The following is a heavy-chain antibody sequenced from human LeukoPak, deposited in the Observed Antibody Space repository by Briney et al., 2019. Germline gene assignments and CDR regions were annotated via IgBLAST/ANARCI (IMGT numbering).Heavy chain of an antibody. J-gene: IGHJ4*02. CDR3: ARDPGYSYGPANFDY. CDR2: INPNSGGT. V-gene: IGHV1-2*04. D-gene: IGHD5-18*01. CDR1: GYTFTGYY. Sequence: ASVKVSCKASGYTFTGYYMHWVRQAPGQGLEWMGWINPNSGGTNYARKFQGWVTMTRDTSISTAYMELSRLRSDDTAVYYCARDPGYSYGPANFDYWGQGTLVTVSS.